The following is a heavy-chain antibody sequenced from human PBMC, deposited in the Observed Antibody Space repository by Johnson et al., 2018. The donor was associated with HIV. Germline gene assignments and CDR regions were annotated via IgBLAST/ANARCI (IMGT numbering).Heavy chain of an antibody. D-gene: IGHD3-9*01. J-gene: IGHJ3*01. CDR3: VKGFRRYLKFGGGLLDAFDL. V-gene: IGHV3-7*05. CDR1: GFTFSSYW. Sequence: VQLVESGGGLVQPGGSLRLSCAASGFTFSSYWMSWVRQAPGKGLEWVANIKQDGSEKYYADSVKGRVTISRDTAKNSLYLQMNSLRPEDTAFYHCVKGFRRYLKFGGGLLDAFDLWGQGTMVTVSS. CDR2: IKQDGSEK.